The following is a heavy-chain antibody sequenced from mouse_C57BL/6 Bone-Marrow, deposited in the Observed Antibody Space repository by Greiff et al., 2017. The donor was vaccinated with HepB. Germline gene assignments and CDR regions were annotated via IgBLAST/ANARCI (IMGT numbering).Heavy chain of an antibody. J-gene: IGHJ2*01. CDR2: IDPSDSYT. D-gene: IGHD1-1*01. CDR1: GYTFTSYW. CDR3: ARSPYYYGSSYRYFDY. Sequence: QVQLQQPGAELVMPGASVKLSCKASGYTFTSYWMHWVKQRPGQGLEWIGEIDPSDSYTNYNQKFKGKSTLTVDKSSSTAYMQLSSLTSEDSAVYYCARSPYYYGSSYRYFDYWGQGTTRTVSS. V-gene: IGHV1-69*01.